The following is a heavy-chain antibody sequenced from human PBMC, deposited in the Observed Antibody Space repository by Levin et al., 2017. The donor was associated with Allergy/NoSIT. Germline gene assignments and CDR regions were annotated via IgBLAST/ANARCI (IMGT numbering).Heavy chain of an antibody. Sequence: PGGSLRLSCAASGFTFSDHYMDWVRQAPGKGLEWVGRIRNKAYSYTTEYAASVKGRFTVSRDDSKNSLYLQMNSLKTEDTAVYYCARIVGDTTGVDYWGQGTLVTVSS. CDR3: ARIVGDTTGVDY. D-gene: IGHD1-26*01. J-gene: IGHJ4*02. CDR1: GFTFSDHY. CDR2: IRNKAYSYTT. V-gene: IGHV3-72*01.